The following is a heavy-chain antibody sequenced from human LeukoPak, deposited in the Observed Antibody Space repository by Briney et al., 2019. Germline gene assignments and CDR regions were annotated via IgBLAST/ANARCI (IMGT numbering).Heavy chain of an antibody. D-gene: IGHD1-26*01. V-gene: IGHV3-48*01. CDR1: GFIFSDYN. CDR3: AFSGTYGVY. CDR2: ISSSSTTI. Sequence: GGSLRLSCVASGFIFSDYNMNWVRQAPGKGLEWVSYISSSSTTIYYADSVKGRFTISRDNAKKSVYLQMNSLRAEDTAVFYSAFSGTYGVYWGQGTLVTVSS. J-gene: IGHJ4*02.